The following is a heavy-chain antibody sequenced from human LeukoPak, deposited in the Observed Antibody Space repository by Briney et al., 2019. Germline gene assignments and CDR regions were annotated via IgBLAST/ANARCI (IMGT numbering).Heavy chain of an antibody. D-gene: IGHD2-2*01. V-gene: IGHV4-59*01. CDR3: PREGGPSSTNALDI. Sequence: SETLSLTCSVSGGSINYYYWNWIRQPPGKGLEWIGYIYYSGNTHYNPSLKSRVTISVDTSKNQFSLKLSSVTAADTAVYYCPREGGPSSTNALDIWGQGTMVTVSS. CDR1: GGSINYYY. CDR2: IYYSGNT. J-gene: IGHJ3*02.